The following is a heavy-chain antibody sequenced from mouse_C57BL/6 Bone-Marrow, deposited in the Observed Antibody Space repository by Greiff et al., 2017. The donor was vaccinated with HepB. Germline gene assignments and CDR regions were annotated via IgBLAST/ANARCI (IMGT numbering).Heavy chain of an antibody. Sequence: EVQLVESGGGLVQPKGSLKLSCAASGFTFNTYAMHWVRQAPGKGLEWVARIRSKSSNYATYYADSVKDRFTISRDDSQSMLYLQINNLKTEDTAMYYCVRDYYAMDYWGQGTSVTVSS. J-gene: IGHJ4*01. V-gene: IGHV10-3*01. CDR3: VRDYYAMDY. CDR2: IRSKSSNYAT. CDR1: GFTFNTYA.